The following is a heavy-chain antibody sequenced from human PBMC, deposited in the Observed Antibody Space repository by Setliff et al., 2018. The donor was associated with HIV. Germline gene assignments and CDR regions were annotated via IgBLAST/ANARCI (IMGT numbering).Heavy chain of an antibody. CDR3: TRDRYYNFWSGFFH. V-gene: IGHV1-3*01. CDR1: GYTFTNYA. D-gene: IGHD3-3*01. CDR2: INANSGST. J-gene: IGHJ4*02. Sequence: ASVKVSCKASGYTFTNYAMHWARQAPGQRLEWMGWINANSGSTKYSQKFQGRVTITRDTSASTAYMELSSLRSEDTAVYYCTRDRYYNFWSGFFHWGQGTLVTVSS.